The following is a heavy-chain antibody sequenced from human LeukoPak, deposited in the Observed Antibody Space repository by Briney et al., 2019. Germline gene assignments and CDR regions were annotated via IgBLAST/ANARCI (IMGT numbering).Heavy chain of an antibody. Sequence: GGSLRLSFTTSGFIFYDYGMHWVRRAPGKGLECVASVRHDGVDKYYSESVKGRFTISKDNTKNTVFLYMNSLRPEDTAVYYCVRWSGTYPLYYLDYWGQGTPVTVSS. CDR2: VRHDGVDK. D-gene: IGHD1-26*01. J-gene: IGHJ4*02. CDR3: VRWSGTYPLYYLDY. V-gene: IGHV3-30*02. CDR1: GFIFYDYG.